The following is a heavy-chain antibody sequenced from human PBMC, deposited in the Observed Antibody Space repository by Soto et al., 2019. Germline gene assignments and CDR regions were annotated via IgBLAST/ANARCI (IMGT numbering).Heavy chain of an antibody. CDR2: IRYNGSNK. V-gene: IGHV3-33*08. D-gene: IGHD1-1*01. CDR1: GFTFSNYD. J-gene: IGHJ4*02. CDR3: ARVQTGKGSLDY. Sequence: GGSLRLSCAASGFTFSNYDMNWIRQAPGKGLEWVAVIRYNGSNKDYADSVKGRFTISRDNSKNTLYVQMNSLRAEDTAVYYWARVQTGKGSLDYWGQGTQVTVSS.